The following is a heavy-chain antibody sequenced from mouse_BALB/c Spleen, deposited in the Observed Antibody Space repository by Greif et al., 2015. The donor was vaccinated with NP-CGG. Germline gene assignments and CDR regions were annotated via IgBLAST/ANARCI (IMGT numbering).Heavy chain of an antibody. CDR3: ARGGGSYAMDY. CDR2: IDPANGNT. V-gene: IGHV14-3*02. J-gene: IGHJ4*01. D-gene: IGHD3-2*02. CDR1: GFNIKDTY. Sequence: VQLKESGAELVKPGASVKLSCTASGFNIKDTYMHWVKQRPEQGLEWIGRIDPANGNTKYDPKFQGKATITADTSSNTAYLQLSSLTSEDTAVYYCARGGGSYAMDYWGQGTSVTVSS.